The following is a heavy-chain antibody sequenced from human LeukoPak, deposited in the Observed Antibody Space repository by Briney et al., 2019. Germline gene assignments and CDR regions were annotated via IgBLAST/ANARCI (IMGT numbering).Heavy chain of an antibody. CDR2: IWYDGSNK. CDR1: GFTFSSYG. D-gene: IGHD3-22*01. J-gene: IGHJ4*02. V-gene: IGHV3-33*01. Sequence: PGRSLRLSRAASGFTFSSYGMHWVRQAPGKGLEWVAVIWYDGSNKYYADSVKGRFTISRDNSKNTLYLQMNSLRAEDTAVYYCARALGYYDSSGLDYWGQGTLVTVSS. CDR3: ARALGYYDSSGLDY.